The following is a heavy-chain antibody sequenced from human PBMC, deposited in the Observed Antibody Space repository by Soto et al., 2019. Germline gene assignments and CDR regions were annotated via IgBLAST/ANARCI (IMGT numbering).Heavy chain of an antibody. CDR1: GYTFTNSG. D-gene: IGHD3-16*01. Sequence: ASVKVSCKASGYTFTNSGISWVRQAPGQGLEWMGWINTYNGNTNYAQNLQGRVTLTTDTSTSTAYMELTSLRSNDTAIYYCAMVDVYVTPSPQDVWGQGTTVTVSS. CDR3: AMVDVYVTPSPQDV. CDR2: INTYNGNT. J-gene: IGHJ6*02. V-gene: IGHV1-18*01.